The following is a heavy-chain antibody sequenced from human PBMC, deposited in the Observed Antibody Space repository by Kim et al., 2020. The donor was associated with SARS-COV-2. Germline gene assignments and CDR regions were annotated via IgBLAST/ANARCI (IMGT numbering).Heavy chain of an antibody. J-gene: IGHJ4*02. V-gene: IGHV3-15*01. CDR1: GFTFSYAW. CDR2: IKSKSAGGTT. CDR3: TTGFAGAGHDNR. D-gene: IGHD3-9*01. Sequence: GGSLRLSCAASGFTFSYAWMGWVRQAPGKGLEWVGLIKSKSAGGTTDYAAPVKGRFTISRDDSKNALYLQMNSLQIEDTAVYFCTTGFAGAGHDNRWGQGTLVTVSS.